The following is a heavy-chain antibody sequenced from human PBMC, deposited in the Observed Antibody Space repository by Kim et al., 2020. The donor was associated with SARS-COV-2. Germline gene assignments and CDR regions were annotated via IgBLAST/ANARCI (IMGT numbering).Heavy chain of an antibody. Sequence: SETLSLTCTVSGGSISSSSYYWGWIRQPPGKGLEWIGSIYYSGSTYYNPSLKSRVTISVDTSKNQFSLKLSSVTAADTAVYYCARSGGIAAAGGAFDIWGQGTMVTVSS. CDR3: ARSGGIAAAGGAFDI. CDR2: IYYSGST. CDR1: GGSISSSSYY. V-gene: IGHV4-39*01. J-gene: IGHJ3*02. D-gene: IGHD6-13*01.